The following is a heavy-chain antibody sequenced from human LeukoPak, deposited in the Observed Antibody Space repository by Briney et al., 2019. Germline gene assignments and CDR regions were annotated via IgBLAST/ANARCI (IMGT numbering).Heavy chain of an antibody. CDR3: ARQGYKSGWYPTFDF. CDR1: GDSIGTYY. Sequence: SETLSLTCTVSGDSIGTYYWSWIRRPPGKGLEWIGHVYYAGITDYNPSLQSRVTISVDPSRNQLSLKLNSVTAADAAVYYCARQGYKSGWYPTFDFWGPGTQVIVSS. V-gene: IGHV4-59*01. CDR2: VYYAGIT. D-gene: IGHD6-19*01. J-gene: IGHJ4*02.